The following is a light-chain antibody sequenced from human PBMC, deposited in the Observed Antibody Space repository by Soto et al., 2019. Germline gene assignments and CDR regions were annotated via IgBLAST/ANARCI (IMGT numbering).Light chain of an antibody. J-gene: IGLJ3*02. CDR3: AAWDGSLNGVV. Sequence: QSVLTQPPSAFGTPGQRVTISCSGSNSNIGSNTVNWYQQFPGAAPKLLVYSSNLRPSGVPDRFSGSKSGTSASLAISGLQSEDESDYYCAAWDGSLNGVVFGGGTKLTVL. V-gene: IGLV1-44*01. CDR1: NSNIGSNT. CDR2: SSN.